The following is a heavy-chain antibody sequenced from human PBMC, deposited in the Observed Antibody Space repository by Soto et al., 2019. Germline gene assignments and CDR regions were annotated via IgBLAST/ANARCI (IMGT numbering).Heavy chain of an antibody. V-gene: IGHV4-31*03. CDR2: IYYSGNT. D-gene: IGHD6-13*01. CDR1: GGSISSNDFY. J-gene: IGHJ5*02. Sequence: QVQLQESGPGLVKPSQTLSLTCIVSGGSISSNDFYWSWSRQHPGKGLEWIGYIYYSGNTYYNPSLKSRDMILVDTSKNQFSLKVSSVTAADTAVYYCARLSGSGQSWFDPWGQGTLVTVSS. CDR3: ARLSGSGQSWFDP.